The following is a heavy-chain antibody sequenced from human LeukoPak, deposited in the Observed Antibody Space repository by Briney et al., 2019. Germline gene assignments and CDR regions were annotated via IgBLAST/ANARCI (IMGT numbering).Heavy chain of an antibody. CDR3: ARDDGGFVGSGWPFDY. CDR1: GYTFTGYY. J-gene: IGHJ4*02. CDR2: INPNSGGT. D-gene: IGHD6-25*01. Sequence: ASVKVSCKASGYTFTGYYMHWVRQAPGQGLEWMGRINPNSGGTNYAQKFQGRVTMTRDTSISTAYMELSRLRSDDTAVYYCARDDGGFVGSGWPFDYWGQGTLVTVSS. V-gene: IGHV1-2*06.